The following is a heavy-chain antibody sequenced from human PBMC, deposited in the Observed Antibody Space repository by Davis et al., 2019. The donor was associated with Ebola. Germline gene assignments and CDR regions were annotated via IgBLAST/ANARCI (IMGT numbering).Heavy chain of an antibody. Sequence: ASVKVSCKSSGYTFTSYFLHWIRQAPGQGLEWMGIINPSGGSTSYAQKFQGRVTMTRDTSTSTVYMELSSLRSEDTAVYYCARLSNYYYDSSGYPGAFDIWGQGTMVTVSS. J-gene: IGHJ3*02. CDR1: GYTFTSYF. D-gene: IGHD3-22*01. V-gene: IGHV1-46*03. CDR3: ARLSNYYYDSSGYPGAFDI. CDR2: INPSGGST.